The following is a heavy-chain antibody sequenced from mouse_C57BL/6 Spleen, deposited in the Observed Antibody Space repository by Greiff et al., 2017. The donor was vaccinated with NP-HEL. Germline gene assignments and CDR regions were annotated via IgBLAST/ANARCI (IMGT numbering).Heavy chain of an antibody. Sequence: QVQLKQPGAELVRPGSSVKLSCKASGYTFTSYWMHWVKQRPIQGLEWIGNIDPSDSETHYNQKFKDKATLTVDKSSSTAYMQLSSLTSEDSAVYYCARLTGTWDYWGQGTTLTVSS. CDR3: ARLTGTWDY. CDR1: GYTFTSYW. J-gene: IGHJ2*01. V-gene: IGHV1-52*01. D-gene: IGHD4-1*01. CDR2: IDPSDSET.